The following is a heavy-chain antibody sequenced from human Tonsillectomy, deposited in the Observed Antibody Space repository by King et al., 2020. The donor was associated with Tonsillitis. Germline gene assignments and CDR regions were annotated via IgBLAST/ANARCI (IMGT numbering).Heavy chain of an antibody. CDR3: ASFSLGPYSSSSRGYYYMDV. J-gene: IGHJ6*03. V-gene: IGHV4-59*08. D-gene: IGHD6-6*01. CDR1: GGSISSYY. Sequence: VQLQESGPGLVKPSETLSLTCTVSGGSISSYYWSWIRQPPGKGLEWIGYIYYSGSTNYNPSLKSRVTISVDTSKNQFSLKLSSVTAADTAVYYCASFSLGPYSSSSRGYYYMDVWGKGTTVTVSS. CDR2: IYYSGST.